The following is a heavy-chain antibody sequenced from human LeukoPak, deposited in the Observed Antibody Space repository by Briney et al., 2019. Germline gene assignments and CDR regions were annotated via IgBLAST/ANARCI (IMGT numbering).Heavy chain of an antibody. CDR1: GYTFTDYY. D-gene: IGHD2-8*01. Sequence: ASVKVSCKVSGYTFTDYYMHWVQQAPGKGLEWMGLVDPEDGETIYAEKFQGRVTITADTSTDTAYMELSSLRSEDTAVYYCARTKADHDTFDIWGQGTMVTVSS. J-gene: IGHJ3*02. CDR2: VDPEDGET. CDR3: ARTKADHDTFDI. V-gene: IGHV1-69-2*01.